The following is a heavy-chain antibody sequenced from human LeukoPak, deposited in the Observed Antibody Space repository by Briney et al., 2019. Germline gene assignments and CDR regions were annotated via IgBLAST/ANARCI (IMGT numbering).Heavy chain of an antibody. CDR1: GYTFTGYY. V-gene: IGHV1-2*06. CDR2: INPNSGGT. Sequence: GASVKVSCKASGYTFTGYYMHWVRQAPGHGLEWMGRINPNSGGTNYAQKFQGRVTMTRDTSISTAYMELSRLRSDDTAVYYCARERARYGSGSYYSYWGQGTLVTVSS. CDR3: ARERARYGSGSYYSY. D-gene: IGHD3-10*01. J-gene: IGHJ4*02.